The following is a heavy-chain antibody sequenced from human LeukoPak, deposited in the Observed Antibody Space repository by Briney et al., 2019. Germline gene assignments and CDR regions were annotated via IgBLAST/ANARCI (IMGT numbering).Heavy chain of an antibody. CDR2: MNPNSGNT. V-gene: IGHV1-8*01. D-gene: IGHD3-10*01. J-gene: IGHJ4*02. Sequence: GASVKVSCKASGYTFTSYDINWVRQATGQGLEWMGWMNPNSGNTGYAQKFQGRVTMTRNTSISTAYMELRSLRSDDTAVYYCARDLTYYYGSGSYYFGYWGQGTLVTVSS. CDR1: GYTFTSYD. CDR3: ARDLTYYYGSGSYYFGY.